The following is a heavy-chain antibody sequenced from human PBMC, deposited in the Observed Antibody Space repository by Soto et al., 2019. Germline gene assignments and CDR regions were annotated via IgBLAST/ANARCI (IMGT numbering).Heavy chain of an antibody. CDR1: GYSFTSYW. V-gene: IGHV5-10-1*01. CDR3: ARQGYYYGMDV. CDR2: IDPSDSYT. Sequence: PXXSLKISFKGSGYSFTSYWISWVRQMPGKGLEWMGRIDPSDSYTNYSPSFQGHVTISADKSISTAYLQWRSLKASDTAMYYCARQGYYYGMDVWGQGTTVTVSS. J-gene: IGHJ6*02.